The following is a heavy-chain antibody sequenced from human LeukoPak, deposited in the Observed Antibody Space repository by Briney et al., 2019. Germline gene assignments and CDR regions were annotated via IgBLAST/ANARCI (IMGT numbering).Heavy chain of an antibody. CDR2: ISWNSGSI. CDR1: GFTFDDYA. V-gene: IGHV3-9*01. J-gene: IGHJ4*02. Sequence: LPGGSLRLSCAASGFTFDDYAMHWVRQAPGKGLGWVSGISWNSGSIGYADSVKGRFTISRDNSKNTLYLQMNSLRAEDTAVYYCARDISEMATITGGYWGQGTLVTVSS. D-gene: IGHD5-24*01. CDR3: ARDISEMATITGGY.